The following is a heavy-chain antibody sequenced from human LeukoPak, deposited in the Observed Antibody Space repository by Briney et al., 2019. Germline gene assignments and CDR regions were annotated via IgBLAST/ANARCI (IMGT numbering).Heavy chain of an antibody. Sequence: TTGGSLRLSCAASGFTFSDYYMSWIRQAPGKGLEWVSYISSSGSTIYYADSVKGRFTISRDNAKNSLYLQMNSLRAEDTAVYYWARGAEPLAFYFHMDVWGKGTTGTGSS. J-gene: IGHJ6*03. CDR2: ISSSGSTI. CDR3: ARGAEPLAFYFHMDV. CDR1: GFTFSDYY. V-gene: IGHV3-11*04. D-gene: IGHD1-14*01.